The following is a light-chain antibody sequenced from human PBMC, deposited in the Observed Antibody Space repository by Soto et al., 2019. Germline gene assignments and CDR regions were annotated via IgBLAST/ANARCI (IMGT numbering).Light chain of an antibody. Sequence: QSALTQSASVSGSPGQSITISCTGTSRDVGSYNLVSWYQQHPGKAPKLMIYEDNKRPSGVSNRFSGSKSGNTASLTISGLQADDEADYYCCSYAGSSTYWVFGGGTKLTVL. CDR2: EDN. V-gene: IGLV2-23*01. J-gene: IGLJ3*02. CDR3: CSYAGSSTYWV. CDR1: SRDVGSYNL.